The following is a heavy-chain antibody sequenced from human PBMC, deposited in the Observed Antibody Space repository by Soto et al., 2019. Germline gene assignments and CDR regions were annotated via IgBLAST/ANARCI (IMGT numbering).Heavy chain of an antibody. CDR3: ARMGLPLGELSRNWFDP. V-gene: IGHV4-31*03. J-gene: IGHJ5*02. Sequence: QVQLQESGPGLVKPSQTLSLTCSLSGGSINSDEFYWTWIRQSPGKGLEWIGYIYSSGRTHYNPSLKSRINISLDTSNNLLSLRLSSVTAADTAVYYCARMGLPLGELSRNWFDPWGRGTLVTVSS. CDR1: GGSINSDEFY. CDR2: IYSSGRT. D-gene: IGHD3-16*02.